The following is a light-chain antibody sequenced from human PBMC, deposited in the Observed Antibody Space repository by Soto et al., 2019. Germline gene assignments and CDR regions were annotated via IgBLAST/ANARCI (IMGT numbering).Light chain of an antibody. J-gene: IGKJ1*01. V-gene: IGKV3-15*01. CDR1: QSVSSS. CDR2: DSS. CDR3: QQYYNWPPTWT. Sequence: EIVMTQSPATLSVSPGERATLSCRASQSVSSSVAWYQQKPGQASRLLIYDSSSTATGVPARFSGSGSGTEFSLAISSLQSEDFAVYYCQQYYNWPPTWTFGQGTKVDIK.